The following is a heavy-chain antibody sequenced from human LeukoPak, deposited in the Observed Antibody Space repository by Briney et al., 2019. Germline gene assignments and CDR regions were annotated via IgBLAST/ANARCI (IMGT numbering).Heavy chain of an antibody. J-gene: IGHJ4*02. V-gene: IGHV3-23*01. Sequence: GGSLRLSCAASGFTFSSYAMSWVRQAPGKGLEWVSVISGSGLTTYYADSVKGRFTISGDNSKNTLYLQMNSLRAEDTAVYYCASRDPCSGGSCYGLGYWGQGTLVTVSS. CDR2: ISGSGLTT. CDR3: ASRDPCSGGSCYGLGY. D-gene: IGHD2-15*01. CDR1: GFTFSSYA.